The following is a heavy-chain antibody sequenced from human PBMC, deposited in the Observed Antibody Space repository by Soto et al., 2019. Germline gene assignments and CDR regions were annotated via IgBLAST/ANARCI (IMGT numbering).Heavy chain of an antibody. D-gene: IGHD6-25*01. CDR1: GGSISSYY. V-gene: IGHV4-59*01. CDR3: ARNSDLRGYSNGWFDP. Sequence: PSETLSLTCTVSGGSISSYYWSWIRQPPGTGLEWIGYIYYSGSTNYNPSLKSRVTISVDTSKNQFSLKLSSVTAADTAVYYCARNSDLRGYSNGWFDPWGQGTLVTVSS. CDR2: IYYSGST. J-gene: IGHJ5*02.